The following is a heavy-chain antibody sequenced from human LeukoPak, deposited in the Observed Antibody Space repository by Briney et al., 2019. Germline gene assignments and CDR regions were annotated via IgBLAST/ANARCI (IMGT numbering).Heavy chain of an antibody. CDR3: ARSSYSSSSSV. J-gene: IGHJ3*01. CDR2: INSDGSEG. CDR1: GFTFSGFW. D-gene: IGHD6-6*01. V-gene: IGHV3-7*03. Sequence: GGSLRLSCAVSGFTFSGFWMSWSRQAPGKGLEWVASINSDGSEGYYADIVKGRFTISRDNAKNSLYLQINSLRAEDTAVYYCARSSYSSSSSVWGQGTMVTVSS.